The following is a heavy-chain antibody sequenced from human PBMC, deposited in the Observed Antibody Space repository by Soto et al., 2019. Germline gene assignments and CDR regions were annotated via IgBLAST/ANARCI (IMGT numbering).Heavy chain of an antibody. CDR3: AKVRDTTMDMNFDY. Sequence: GSLRLSCAASGFTFSSYEMNWVRQAPGKGLEWVSYISTSGSAKYYADSVKGRFTISRDNAKNSLYLQMNSLRPEDTAVYYCAKVRDTTMDMNFDYWGQGTLVTVSS. D-gene: IGHD5-18*01. J-gene: IGHJ4*02. V-gene: IGHV3-48*03. CDR1: GFTFSSYE. CDR2: ISTSGSAK.